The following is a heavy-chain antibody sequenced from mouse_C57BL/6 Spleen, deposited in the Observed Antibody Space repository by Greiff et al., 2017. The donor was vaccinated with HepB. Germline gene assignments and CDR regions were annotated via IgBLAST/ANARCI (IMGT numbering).Heavy chain of an antibody. CDR3: AKNPYGSSYGAMDY. D-gene: IGHD1-1*01. CDR1: GFSLTSYG. V-gene: IGHV2-5*01. J-gene: IGHJ4*01. CDR2: IWRGGST. Sequence: VKLQESGPGLVQPSQSLSITCTVSGFSLTSYGVHWVRQSPGKGLEWLGVIWRGGSTDYNAAFMSRLSITKDNSKSQVFFKMNSLQADDTAIYYCAKNPYGSSYGAMDYWGQGTSVTVSS.